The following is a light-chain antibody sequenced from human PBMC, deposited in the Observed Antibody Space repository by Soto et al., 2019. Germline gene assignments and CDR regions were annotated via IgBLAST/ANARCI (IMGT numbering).Light chain of an antibody. CDR1: SSDVGGYNY. CDR2: DVS. V-gene: IGLV2-14*03. Sequence: QSALTQPASVSGSPGQSITISCTGTSSDVGGYNYVSWYQHHPGKAPKLMIYDVSNRPSGVSNRFSGSKSGNTASLSISGLQPEDDAYYYRSSYRTSNTRQIVCGTGTKVPDL. CDR3: SSYRTSNTRQIV. J-gene: IGLJ1*01.